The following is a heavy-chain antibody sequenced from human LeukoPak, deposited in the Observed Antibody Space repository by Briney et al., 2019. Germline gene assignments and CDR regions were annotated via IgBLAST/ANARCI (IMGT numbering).Heavy chain of an antibody. CDR2: IWYDGSNK. Sequence: PGRSLRLSCAASGFTFSSYGMHWVRQVPGKGLEWVAVIWYDGSNKYYADSVKGRFTISRDNSKNTLYLQMNSLRAEDTAVYYCARDLSDPYYFDYWGQGTLVTVSS. D-gene: IGHD2-21*02. CDR1: GFTFSSYG. V-gene: IGHV3-33*08. J-gene: IGHJ4*02. CDR3: ARDLSDPYYFDY.